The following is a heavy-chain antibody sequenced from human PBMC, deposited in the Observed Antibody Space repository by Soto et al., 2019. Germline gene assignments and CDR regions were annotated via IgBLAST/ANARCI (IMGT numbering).Heavy chain of an antibody. CDR3: VGLRIKPPGFAY. J-gene: IGHJ4*02. CDR1: GFTFSDYY. Sequence: PGGSLRLSCAASGFTFSDYYMSWIRQAPGKGLEWVSYISGSGDTIYYTDSVKGRFTISRDNTKNSLYLQMNSLRAEDTAVYFCVGLRIKPPGFAYWVKGTQDPV. V-gene: IGHV3-11*01. CDR2: ISGSGDTI.